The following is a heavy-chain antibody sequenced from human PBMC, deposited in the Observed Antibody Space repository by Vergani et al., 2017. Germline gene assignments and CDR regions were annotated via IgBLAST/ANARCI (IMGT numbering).Heavy chain of an antibody. J-gene: IGHJ6*03. CDR3: ARCASYYDFWSGYYTYYYYMDV. Sequence: QVTLQESGPVLVKPTETLTLTCTVSGFSLSNARMGVSWIRQPPGKALEWLAHIFSNDEKSYSTSLKSRLTISKDTSKSQVVLTMTNMDPVDTATYYCARCASYYDFWSGYYTYYYYMDVWGKGTTVTVSS. CDR1: GFSLSNARMG. D-gene: IGHD3-3*01. V-gene: IGHV2-26*01. CDR2: IFSNDEK.